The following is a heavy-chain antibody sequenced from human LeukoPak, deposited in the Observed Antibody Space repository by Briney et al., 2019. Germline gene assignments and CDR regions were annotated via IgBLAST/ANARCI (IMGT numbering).Heavy chain of an antibody. CDR2: ISYDGSNE. Sequence: GRSLRLSCAASGFTFSSYGMHWVRQAPGKGLEWVAVISYDGSNEYYADSVKGRFTISRDNSKNTLYLQMNSLRAEDTAVYYCAKDPTEGFDYWGQGTLVTVSS. D-gene: IGHD4-17*01. J-gene: IGHJ4*02. CDR3: AKDPTEGFDY. V-gene: IGHV3-30*18. CDR1: GFTFSSYG.